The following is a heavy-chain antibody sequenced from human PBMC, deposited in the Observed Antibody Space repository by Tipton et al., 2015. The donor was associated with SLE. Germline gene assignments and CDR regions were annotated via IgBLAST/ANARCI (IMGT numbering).Heavy chain of an antibody. V-gene: IGHV4-34*01. Sequence: AGLVKPSETLSLTCTIYGGSFSGYHWSWIRQPPGKGLEWIGEINYSGSTNYNPALKSRVTISIGTSKNQLSLKLSSVTAADTAVYYCARDDWGNYYGMDVWGQGTTFTVSS. CDR3: ARDDWGNYYGMDV. D-gene: IGHD3-9*01. CDR1: GGSFSGYH. J-gene: IGHJ6*02. CDR2: INYSGST.